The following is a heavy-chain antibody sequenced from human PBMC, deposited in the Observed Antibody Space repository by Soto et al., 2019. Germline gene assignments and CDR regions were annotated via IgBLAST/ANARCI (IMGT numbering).Heavy chain of an antibody. CDR2: ISGDNGDT. CDR1: GYTFTNYG. D-gene: IGHD6-6*01. Sequence: QVQLVQSGAEVKKPGASVKVSCKASGYTFTNYGTSWVRQAPGQGLEYMGWISGDNGDTHYAQKVQGRVTMTTDTSTNTAYMELRSLRPDDTAVYYCVRAPSLGYFQYWGQGTLVTVSS. J-gene: IGHJ1*01. V-gene: IGHV1-18*01. CDR3: VRAPSLGYFQY.